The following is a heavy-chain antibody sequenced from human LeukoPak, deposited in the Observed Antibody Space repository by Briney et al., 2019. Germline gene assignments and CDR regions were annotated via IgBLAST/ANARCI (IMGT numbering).Heavy chain of an antibody. CDR2: MNPNSGNT. V-gene: IGHV1-8*01. Sequence: ASVKVSCKASGYTFTSYDINWVRQATGQGLEWMGWMNPNSGNTGYAQKFQGRVTMTRNTSISTAYMELSSLRSEDMAVYYCARGDSDCSGGSCYYYMDVWGKGTTVTVSS. CDR3: ARGDSDCSGGSCYYYMDV. D-gene: IGHD2-15*01. CDR1: GYTFTSYD. J-gene: IGHJ6*03.